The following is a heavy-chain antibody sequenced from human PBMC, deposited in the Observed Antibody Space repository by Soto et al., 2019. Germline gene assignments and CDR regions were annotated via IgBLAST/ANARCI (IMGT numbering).Heavy chain of an antibody. J-gene: IGHJ4*02. CDR1: GFTFDDYA. CDR3: AKALYGSSSSPIDF. V-gene: IGHV3-9*01. D-gene: IGHD6-13*01. CDR2: ITWNSVYT. Sequence: EVQLVESGGGLVQPGRSLRLSCAASGFTFDDYAMHWVRQAPGKGLAWVSYITWNSVYTGYADSVKGRFTISRDNANNSLYLQMNSLKPEDTAFYYCAKALYGSSSSPIDFWGQGTLVTVSS.